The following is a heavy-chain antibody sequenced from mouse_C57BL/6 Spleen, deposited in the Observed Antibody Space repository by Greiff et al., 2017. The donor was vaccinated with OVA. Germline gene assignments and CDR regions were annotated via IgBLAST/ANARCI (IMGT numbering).Heavy chain of an antibody. CDR2: IYPGSGST. CDR1: GYTFTSYW. D-gene: IGHD1-1*01. V-gene: IGHV1-55*01. J-gene: IGHJ1*03. CDR3: ARGGLLLPWYFDV. Sequence: VKLQQPGAELVKPGASVKMSCKASGYTFTSYWITWVKQRPGQGLEWIGDIYPGSGSTNYNEKFKSKATLTVDTSSSTADMQRSSLTSEDSAVYYCARGGLLLPWYFDVWGTGTTVTVSS.